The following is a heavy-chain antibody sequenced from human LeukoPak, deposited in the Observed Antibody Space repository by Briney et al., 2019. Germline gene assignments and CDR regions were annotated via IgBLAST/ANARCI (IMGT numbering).Heavy chain of an antibody. V-gene: IGHV3-48*03. CDR2: ISSSGSTI. J-gene: IGHJ4*02. D-gene: IGHD4-17*01. CDR3: ARVPFRNYGEAQYYFDY. CDR1: GFIFSNYE. Sequence: GGSLRLSCAASGFIFSNYEMNWVRQAPGKGLEWVSYISSSGSTIHYADSVKGRFTISRDNAKNSLYLQMNSLRAEDTAVYYCARVPFRNYGEAQYYFDYWGQGTLVTVSS.